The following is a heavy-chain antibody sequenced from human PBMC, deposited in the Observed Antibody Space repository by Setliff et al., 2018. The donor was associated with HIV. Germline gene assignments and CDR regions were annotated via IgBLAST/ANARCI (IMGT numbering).Heavy chain of an antibody. CDR2: IYYSGST. V-gene: IGHV4-39*01. Sequence: SETLSLTCTVSGGSISSSSYYWGWIRQPPGKGLEWIGSIYYSGSTYYNPSLKSRVTISVDTSKNQFSLKLSSVTAADTAVYYCARQDSYSYGYNYFDYWGQGTLVTVSS. D-gene: IGHD5-18*01. CDR1: GGSISSSSYY. J-gene: IGHJ4*02. CDR3: ARQDSYSYGYNYFDY.